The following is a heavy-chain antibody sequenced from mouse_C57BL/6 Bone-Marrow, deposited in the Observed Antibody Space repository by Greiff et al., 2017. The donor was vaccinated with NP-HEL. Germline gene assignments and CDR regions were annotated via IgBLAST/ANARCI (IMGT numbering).Heavy chain of an antibody. D-gene: IGHD2-4*01. CDR1: GFTFSSYG. V-gene: IGHV5-6*02. CDR2: ISSGGSYT. J-gene: IGHJ3*01. CDR3: ARDDYPAWFAY. Sequence: DVMLVESGGDLVKPGGSLKLSCAASGFTFSSYGMSWVRQTPDKRLEWVATISSGGSYTYYLDSVKGRFTISRDNAKNTLYLQMSSLKSEDTAMYYCARDDYPAWFAYWGQGTLVTVSA.